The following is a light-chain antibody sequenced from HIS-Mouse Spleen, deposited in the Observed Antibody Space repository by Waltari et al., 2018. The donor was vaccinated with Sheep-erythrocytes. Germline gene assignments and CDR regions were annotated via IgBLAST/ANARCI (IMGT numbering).Light chain of an antibody. CDR1: SSDVGGYNY. J-gene: IGLJ1*01. CDR3: CSYAGSYNHV. Sequence: QSALTQPRSVSGSPGQSVTISCTGTSSDVGGYNYVSWYQQHPGKAPKPMIYDVSKRPSGVPDRVSGSKSGNTASLTSSGLQAEDEADYYCCSYAGSYNHVFATGTKVTVL. CDR2: DVS. V-gene: IGLV2-11*01.